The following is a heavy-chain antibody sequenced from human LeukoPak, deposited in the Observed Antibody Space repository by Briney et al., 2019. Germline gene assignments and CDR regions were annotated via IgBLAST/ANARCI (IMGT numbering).Heavy chain of an antibody. Sequence: GRSLRLSCAASGFTFSSYAMHWVRQAPGKGLEWVAVISYDGSNKYYADSVKGRFTISRDNSKNTLYLQMTSLRAEDTAVYYCARDESTSILWWWGQGTLVTVSS. J-gene: IGHJ1*01. CDR2: ISYDGSNK. CDR3: ARDESTSILWW. CDR1: GFTFSSYA. D-gene: IGHD2-21*01. V-gene: IGHV3-30-3*01.